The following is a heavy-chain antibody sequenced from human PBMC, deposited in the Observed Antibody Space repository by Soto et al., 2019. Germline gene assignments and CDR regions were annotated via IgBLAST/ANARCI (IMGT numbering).Heavy chain of an antibody. D-gene: IGHD6-19*01. CDR3: ARVGSSGWSPDY. CDR1: GGSISGHY. CDR2: IFYSGST. Sequence: SETLSLTCTVSGGSISGHYWIWIRQAPGKGLEWIGYIFYSGSTNYNPSLKSRVTLSADTSKNQFSLRLSSVTAADTAVYYCARVGSSGWSPDYWGQGTLVTVSS. J-gene: IGHJ4*02. V-gene: IGHV4-59*11.